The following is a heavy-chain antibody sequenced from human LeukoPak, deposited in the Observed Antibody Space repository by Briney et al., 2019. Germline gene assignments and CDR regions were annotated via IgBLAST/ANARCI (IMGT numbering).Heavy chain of an antibody. V-gene: IGHV4-61*02. D-gene: IGHD2-2*01. CDR2: IYTSGST. CDR3: ARYCSSTSCSNWFDP. Sequence: SQTLSLTCTVSGGSISSGSYYWSWIRQPAGKGLEWIGRIYTSGSTNYNPSLKSRVTISVDTSKNQFSLKLSSVTAADTAVYYCARYCSSTSCSNWFDPWGQGTLVTVSS. CDR1: GGSISSGSYY. J-gene: IGHJ5*02.